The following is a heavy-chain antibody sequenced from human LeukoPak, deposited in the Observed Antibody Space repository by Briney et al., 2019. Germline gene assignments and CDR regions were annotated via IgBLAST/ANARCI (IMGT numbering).Heavy chain of an antibody. CDR2: ISAYNGNT. D-gene: IGHD4-17*01. Sequence: ASVKVSCKASGYTFTSYGISWVRQAPGQGLEWMGWISAYNGNTNYAQELQGRVTMTTDASTSTAYMELRSLRSDDTAVYYCARDRHDYGDYGFNWGQGTLVTVSS. V-gene: IGHV1-18*01. CDR1: GYTFTSYG. CDR3: ARDRHDYGDYGFN. J-gene: IGHJ4*02.